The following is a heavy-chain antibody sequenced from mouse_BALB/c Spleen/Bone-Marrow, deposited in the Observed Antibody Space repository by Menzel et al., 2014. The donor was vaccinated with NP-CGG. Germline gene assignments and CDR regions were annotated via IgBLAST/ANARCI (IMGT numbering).Heavy chain of an antibody. CDR1: GFNIKDTY. Sequence: EVQLQQSGAELVKPGASVKLSCTASGFNIKDTYMHWVKQRPEQGLEWIGRIDPANGNTKYDPKFQGKATITADTSSNTAYLQLSSLTSEDPAVYYCAPHCCGSSSWAYWGLEALVTVSA. J-gene: IGHJ3*01. D-gene: IGHD1-1*01. V-gene: IGHV14-3*02. CDR2: IDPANGNT. CDR3: APHCCGSSSWAY.